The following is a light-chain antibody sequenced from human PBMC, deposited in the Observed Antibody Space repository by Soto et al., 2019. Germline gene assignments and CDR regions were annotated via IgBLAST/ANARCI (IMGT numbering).Light chain of an antibody. J-gene: IGLJ3*02. CDR1: SSDVGGYNY. CDR2: EVS. Sequence: QSALTQPASVSGSPGQSITISCTGTSSDVGGYNYVSWYQQHPGKAPKLMIYEVSNRPSGVSNRFSGSKSGNTASLTISGLQAEDEADDYCSSYPSSSTLERVFGGGTKLTVL. CDR3: SSYPSSSTLERV. V-gene: IGLV2-14*01.